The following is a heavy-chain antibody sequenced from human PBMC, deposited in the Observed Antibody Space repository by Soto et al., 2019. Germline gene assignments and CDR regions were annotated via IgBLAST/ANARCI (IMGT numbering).Heavy chain of an antibody. CDR2: INAGNGKT. Sequence: QVQLVQSGAEVKKPGASVKVSCKASGYTFTSYAMHWVRQAPGQRLEGKGWINAGNGKTKYSQKFQGRVPITRDTSASTAYMELSSLISEDTAVYDCASPLIWSEAFDIWGQGTMVTVSS. D-gene: IGHD3-3*01. V-gene: IGHV1-3*01. J-gene: IGHJ3*02. CDR3: ASPLIWSEAFDI. CDR1: GYTFTSYA.